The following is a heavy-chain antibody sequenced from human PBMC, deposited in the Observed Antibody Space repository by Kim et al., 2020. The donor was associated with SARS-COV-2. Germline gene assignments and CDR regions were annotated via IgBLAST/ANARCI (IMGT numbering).Heavy chain of an antibody. CDR2: GNTN. Sequence: GNTNYYTDAVKGRFTITRDNAKNSLYLQMNSLRAEDTAVYYCARDAVTHYWGQGTLVTVSS. CDR3: ARDAVTHY. J-gene: IGHJ4*02. V-gene: IGHV3-11*01. D-gene: IGHD4-17*01.